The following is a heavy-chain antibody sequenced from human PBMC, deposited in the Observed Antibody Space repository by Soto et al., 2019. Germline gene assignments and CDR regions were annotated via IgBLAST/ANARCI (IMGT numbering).Heavy chain of an antibody. CDR2: ISSSSSYI. J-gene: IGHJ4*02. V-gene: IGHV3-21*01. D-gene: IGHD3-10*01. CDR3: ARDHITMVRGAFDY. Sequence: GGSLRLSCAASGFTFSSYSMNWVRQAPGKGLEWVSSISSSSSYIYYADSVKGRFTISRDNAKNSLYLQMNSLRAEDTAVYYYARDHITMVRGAFDYWGQGTLVTVSS. CDR1: GFTFSSYS.